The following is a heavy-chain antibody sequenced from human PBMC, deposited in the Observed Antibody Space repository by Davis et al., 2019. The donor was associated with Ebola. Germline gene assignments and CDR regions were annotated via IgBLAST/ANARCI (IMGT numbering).Heavy chain of an antibody. CDR1: GLTVNSNY. D-gene: IGHD2-15*01. CDR3: ARDNIELLPPATYYYYGMDV. CDR2: IYRGGST. J-gene: IGHJ6*02. Sequence: GESLKISCVASGLTVNSNYMTWVRQAPGKGLEWVSTIYRGGSTYYIDSVKGRFTISRDNSKNTLFLQMSSLRSEDTAVYYCARDNIELLPPATYYYYGMDVWGPGTTVAVSS. V-gene: IGHV3-53*05.